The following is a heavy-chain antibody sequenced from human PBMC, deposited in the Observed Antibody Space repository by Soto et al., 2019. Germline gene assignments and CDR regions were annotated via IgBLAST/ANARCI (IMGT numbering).Heavy chain of an antibody. J-gene: IGHJ6*02. V-gene: IGHV3-7*01. Sequence: EVQLVESGGGLVQPGGSLRLSCVASGFTFSSYWMSWVRQAPGKGLEGGANIKQDGSEKYYVDSVKDRFTISRDNAKNSLYLQMNSLRAEDSAVYYCARVYPGSGWPYHYYGMDVWGQGTTVTVSS. CDR2: IKQDGSEK. CDR3: ARVYPGSGWPYHYYGMDV. D-gene: IGHD6-19*01. CDR1: GFTFSSYW.